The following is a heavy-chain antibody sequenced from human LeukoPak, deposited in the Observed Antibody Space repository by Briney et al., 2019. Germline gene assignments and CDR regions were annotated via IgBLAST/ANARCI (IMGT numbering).Heavy chain of an antibody. J-gene: IGHJ4*02. CDR3: ARGYNWNHLDY. CDR2: IYYSGST. Sequence: SETLSLTCTVSGGSISSHYWSWIRQPPGKGVEGIGYIYYSGSTNYNPSLKSRVTILVDTSKNQFSLKLCSVTAADTAVYYCARGYNWNHLDYWGQGTLVTVSS. D-gene: IGHD1-14*01. CDR1: GGSISSHY. V-gene: IGHV4-59*11.